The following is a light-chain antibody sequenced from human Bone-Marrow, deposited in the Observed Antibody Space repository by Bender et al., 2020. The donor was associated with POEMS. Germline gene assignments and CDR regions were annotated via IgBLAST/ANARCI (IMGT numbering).Light chain of an antibody. V-gene: IGLV2-11*01. CDR2: DVS. CDR3: CSYAGYYTV. J-gene: IGLJ3*02. CDR1: SSDIGAYNY. Sequence: QSALTQPRSVSGSPGQSVTISCTGTSSDIGAYNYVSWYQQHPGKGPKLLIFDVSERPSGVPDRFSGSKSGNMASLTISGLRTEDEADYYCCSYAGYYTVFGGGTELTVL.